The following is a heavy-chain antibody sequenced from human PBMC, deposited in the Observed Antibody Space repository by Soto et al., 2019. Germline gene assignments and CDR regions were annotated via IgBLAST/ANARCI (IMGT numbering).Heavy chain of an antibody. Sequence: SETLSLTCTVSGGSISSYYWSWIRQPPGKGLEWIGYIYYSGSTNYNPSLKSRVTISVDTSKNQFSLKLSSVTAADTAVYYCAREVVGPFSEDIVVVPTSRFYMDVWGKGTTVTVSS. CDR1: GGSISSYY. V-gene: IGHV4-59*01. CDR3: AREVVGPFSEDIVVVPTSRFYMDV. D-gene: IGHD2-2*01. CDR2: IYYSGST. J-gene: IGHJ6*03.